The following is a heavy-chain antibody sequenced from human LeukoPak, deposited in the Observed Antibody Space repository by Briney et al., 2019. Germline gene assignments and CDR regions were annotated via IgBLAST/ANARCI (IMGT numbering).Heavy chain of an antibody. V-gene: IGHV3-21*01. CDR1: GFTFSSYS. CDR3: ARGYYDSSGYAGY. J-gene: IGHJ4*02. D-gene: IGHD3-22*01. Sequence: GGSLRLSCAASGFTFSSYSMNWVRQAPGKGLECVSSISSSSSYIYYADSVKGRFTISRDNAKNSLYLQMNSLRAEDTAVYYCARGYYDSSGYAGYWGQGTLVTVSS. CDR2: ISSSSSYI.